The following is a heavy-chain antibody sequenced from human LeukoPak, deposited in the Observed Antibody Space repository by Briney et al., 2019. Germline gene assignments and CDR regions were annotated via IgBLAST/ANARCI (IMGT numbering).Heavy chain of an antibody. J-gene: IGHJ4*02. Sequence: SETLSLTCTVSGGSISSSSYYWGWIRQPPGKGLEWIGSIYYSGSTYYNPSLKGRVTISVDTSKNQFSLKLSSVTAADTAVYYCARGMGITMVRGSNFDYWGQGTLVTVSS. D-gene: IGHD3-10*01. CDR2: IYYSGST. CDR3: ARGMGITMVRGSNFDY. V-gene: IGHV4-39*01. CDR1: GGSISSSSYY.